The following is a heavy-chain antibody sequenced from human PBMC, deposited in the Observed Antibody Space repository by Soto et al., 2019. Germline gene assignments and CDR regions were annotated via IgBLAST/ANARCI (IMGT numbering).Heavy chain of an antibody. CDR3: ARVFIVVVTAKGFDY. CDR1: GFTFSSYG. V-gene: IGHV3-74*01. D-gene: IGHD2-21*02. J-gene: IGHJ4*01. CDR2: INSDGSST. Sequence: GWSLRLACAASGFTFSSYGMHWVRQAPGKGLGGVSRINSDGSSTSYADSVKGRFTISRDNAKNTLYLQMNSLRAEDTAVYYFARVFIVVVTAKGFDYWGHGTLVTVSS.